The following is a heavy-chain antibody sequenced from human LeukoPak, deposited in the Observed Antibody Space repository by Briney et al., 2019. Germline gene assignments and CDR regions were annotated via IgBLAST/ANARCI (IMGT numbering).Heavy chain of an antibody. J-gene: IGHJ3*02. CDR1: GFTFSSYG. CDR3: ARVFPGATNTHAFDI. V-gene: IGHV3-30*03. Sequence: HPGGSLRLSCAASGFTFSSYGMHWVRQAPGKGLEWVAVISYDGSNKYYADSVKGRFTISRDNFKNTLYLQMNSLRAEDTAVYYCARVFPGATNTHAFDIWGQGTMVTVSS. CDR2: ISYDGSNK. D-gene: IGHD5-24*01.